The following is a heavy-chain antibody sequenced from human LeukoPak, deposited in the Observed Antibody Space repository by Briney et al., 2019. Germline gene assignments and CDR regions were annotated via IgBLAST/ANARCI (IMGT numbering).Heavy chain of an antibody. CDR2: ISYDGSNK. CDR3: AKDVAVAGFYYLDC. Sequence: GGSLRLSCAASVFTFSSYGMHWVRQAPGKGLEWVAVISYDGSNKYYADSVKGRFTISRDNSKNTLYLQMNSLRAEDTAVYYCAKDVAVAGFYYLDCWGQGTLVTVSS. D-gene: IGHD6-19*01. CDR1: VFTFSSYG. J-gene: IGHJ4*02. V-gene: IGHV3-30*18.